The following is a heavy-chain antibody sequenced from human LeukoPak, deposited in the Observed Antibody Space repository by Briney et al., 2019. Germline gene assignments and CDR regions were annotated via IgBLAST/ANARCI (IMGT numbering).Heavy chain of an antibody. V-gene: IGHV3-48*04. J-gene: IGHJ4*02. CDR1: GFTFSSYA. Sequence: PGGYLRRYCAASGFTFSSYAMSWVRQAPGKGLEWVSAISSSGSTIYYADSVKGRFTISRANAKNSLYLQMNSLRAEDTAVYYCARDFRYSDYYDSSGYFDYWGQGTLVAVSS. CDR2: ISSSGSTI. D-gene: IGHD3-22*01. CDR3: ARDFRYSDYYDSSGYFDY.